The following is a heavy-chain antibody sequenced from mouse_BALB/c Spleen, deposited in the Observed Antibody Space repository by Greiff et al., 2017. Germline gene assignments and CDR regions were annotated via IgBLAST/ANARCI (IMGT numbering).Heavy chain of an antibody. CDR1: GYTFTSYY. CDR2: IYPGNVNT. J-gene: IGHJ3*01. Sequence: QVQLQQSGPELVKPGASVRISCKASGYTFTSYYIHWVKQRPGQGLEWIGWIYPGNVNTKYNEKFKGKATLTADKSSSTAYMQLSSLTSEDSAVYFCARSDYYDYDRAFAYWGQGTLVTVSA. CDR3: ARSDYYDYDRAFAY. V-gene: IGHV1S56*01. D-gene: IGHD2-4*01.